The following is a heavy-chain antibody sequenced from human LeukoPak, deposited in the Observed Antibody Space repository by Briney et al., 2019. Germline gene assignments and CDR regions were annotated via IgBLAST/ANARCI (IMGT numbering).Heavy chain of an antibody. CDR1: GYTFTSYY. Sequence: GASVKVSCKASGYTFTSYYMHWVRQAPGQGLEWMGINNPSGGSTSYAQKFQGRVTMTRDTSTSTVYMELSSLRSEDTAVYYCAREDPPNYYDSSGYGYFDLWGRGTLVTVSS. D-gene: IGHD3-22*01. V-gene: IGHV1-46*01. J-gene: IGHJ2*01. CDR3: AREDPPNYYDSSGYGYFDL. CDR2: NNPSGGST.